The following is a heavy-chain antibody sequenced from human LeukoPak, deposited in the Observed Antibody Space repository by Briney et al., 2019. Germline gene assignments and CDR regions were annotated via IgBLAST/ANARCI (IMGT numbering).Heavy chain of an antibody. CDR2: IGARDGRT. CDR3: AKGLYDYALDV. J-gene: IGHJ6*02. Sequence: GSLRLSCAASGFTFRNYAMTWVRQAPGKGLDWVALIGARDGRTYYADPVKGRFTISRDNSKNTLYLQMNSLRAEDTAIYYCAKGLYDYALDVWGQGTAVTVSS. CDR1: GFTFRNYA. V-gene: IGHV3-23*01.